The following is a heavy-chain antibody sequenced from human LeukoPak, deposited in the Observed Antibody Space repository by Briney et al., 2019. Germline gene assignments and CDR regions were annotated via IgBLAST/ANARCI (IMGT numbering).Heavy chain of an antibody. CDR2: MNPNSGNT. CDR3: ARKGYNWNDNWFDP. V-gene: IGHV1-8*03. CDR1: GYTFTSYD. J-gene: IGHJ5*02. Sequence: ASVKVSCKASGYTFTSYDINWVRQATGQGLEWMGWMNPNSGNTGYAQEFQGRVTITRNTSISTAYMELSSLRSEDTAVYYCARKGYNWNDNWFDPWGQGTLVTVSS. D-gene: IGHD1-1*01.